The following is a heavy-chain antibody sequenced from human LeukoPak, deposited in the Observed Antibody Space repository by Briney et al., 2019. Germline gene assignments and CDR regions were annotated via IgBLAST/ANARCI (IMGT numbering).Heavy chain of an antibody. Sequence: GGSLRLSCAASGFTFSSYGMHWVRQAPGKGLEWVAFIRYDGRNKYYADSVKGRFTISRDNSKNTLYLQMNSLRAEDTAVYYCAKDSGGGSYYFDYWGQGTLVTVSS. V-gene: IGHV3-30*02. CDR2: IRYDGRNK. J-gene: IGHJ4*02. CDR1: GFTFSSYG. CDR3: AKDSGGGSYYFDY. D-gene: IGHD1-26*01.